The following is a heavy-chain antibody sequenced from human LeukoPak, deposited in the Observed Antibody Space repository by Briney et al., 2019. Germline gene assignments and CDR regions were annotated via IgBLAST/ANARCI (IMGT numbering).Heavy chain of an antibody. Sequence: QPGGSLRLXCVASGFTFSSYWMNWVRQAPGKGPEWVANIEKDGSEKNYVDSVKGRFTISRDNAKSSVYLQMNNLRAEDTAVYYCVGGAGWQSDYWGQGTPVAVSS. CDR2: IEKDGSEK. D-gene: IGHD2-15*01. V-gene: IGHV3-7*04. CDR1: GFTFSSYW. CDR3: VGGAGWQSDY. J-gene: IGHJ4*02.